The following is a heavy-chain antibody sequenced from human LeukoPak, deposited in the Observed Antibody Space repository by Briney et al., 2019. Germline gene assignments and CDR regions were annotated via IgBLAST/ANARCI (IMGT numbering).Heavy chain of an antibody. D-gene: IGHD3-22*01. CDR3: AKDSYYGSSGYLNWFDP. J-gene: IGHJ5*02. V-gene: IGHV3-43*02. CDR1: GFTFDDYA. Sequence: PGGSLRLSCAASGFTFDDYAMHWVRQAPGKGLEWVSLISGDGGSTYYADSVKGRFTISRDNSKNSLYLQMNSLRTEDTAFYYCAKDSYYGSSGYLNWFDPWGQGTLVTVSS. CDR2: ISGDGGST.